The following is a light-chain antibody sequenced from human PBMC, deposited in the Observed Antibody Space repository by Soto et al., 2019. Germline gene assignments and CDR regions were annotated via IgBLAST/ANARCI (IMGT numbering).Light chain of an antibody. Sequence: QSALTQPASVSGSPGQSITISCTGTSSDVGGYNYVSWYQQHPGKAPKLMIYDVSNRPSGVSNRFSGSKSGNTASLTIYGLQAEDEADYYCSSYTSSSKGVFGGGTKLTVL. J-gene: IGLJ3*02. CDR3: SSYTSSSKGV. CDR1: SSDVGGYNY. CDR2: DVS. V-gene: IGLV2-14*01.